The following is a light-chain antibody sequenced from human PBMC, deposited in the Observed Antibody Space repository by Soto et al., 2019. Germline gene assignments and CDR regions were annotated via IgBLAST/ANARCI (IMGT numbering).Light chain of an antibody. J-gene: IGKJ4*01. CDR1: QSISNY. CDR2: AAS. Sequence: DIQMTQSPSSLSASVGDRVTITCRASQSISNYLNWYQQQPGKAPKLLIYAASTLQSGVPSRFSGSGSGTDFTLTISSLQPEDFATYYCQQLKSFPLAFGGGTKVDIK. CDR3: QQLKSFPLA. V-gene: IGKV1-39*01.